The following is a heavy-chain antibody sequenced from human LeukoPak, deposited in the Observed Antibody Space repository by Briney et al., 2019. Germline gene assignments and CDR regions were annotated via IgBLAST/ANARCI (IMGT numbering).Heavy chain of an antibody. Sequence: GGSLRLSCAASGFTFSSYGMSWVRQAPGKGLEWVSAISGSGGSTYYADSVKGRFTISRDNAKNSLYLQMNSLRAEDTAVYYCARSLNYYDSSGYSGLGYWGQGTLVTVSS. CDR2: ISGSGGST. CDR3: ARSLNYYDSSGYSGLGY. D-gene: IGHD3-22*01. CDR1: GFTFSSYG. J-gene: IGHJ4*02. V-gene: IGHV3-23*01.